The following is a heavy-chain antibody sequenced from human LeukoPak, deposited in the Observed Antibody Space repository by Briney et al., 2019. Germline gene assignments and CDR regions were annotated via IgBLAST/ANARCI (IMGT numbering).Heavy chain of an antibody. Sequence: ASVKVSCKATGYTFTYYGISWVRQAPGQGLEWMGWIRADNGITNYPQKLQGRVTMTTDTSTSTAYMDLRSLRSGDTAVYYCARRTSTGYFGYWGQGTLVTVPS. CDR2: IRADNGIT. D-gene: IGHD1-1*01. CDR1: GYTFTYYG. J-gene: IGHJ4*02. V-gene: IGHV1-18*01. CDR3: ARRTSTGYFGY.